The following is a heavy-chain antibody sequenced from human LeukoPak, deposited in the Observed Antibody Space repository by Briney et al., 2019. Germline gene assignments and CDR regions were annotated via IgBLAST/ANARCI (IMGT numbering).Heavy chain of an antibody. J-gene: IGHJ6*02. CDR2: ISYDGSNK. CDR3: ARDLAGTSPPDYYYYYGMDV. CDR1: GFTFSSYA. V-gene: IGHV3-30-3*01. Sequence: GGSLRLSCAASGFTFSSYAMHWVRQAPGKGLEWVAVISYDGSNKYYADSVKGRFTISRDNSKNTLYLQMNSLRAEDTAVYYCARDLAGTSPPDYYYYYGMDVWGQGTTVTVSS. D-gene: IGHD1-7*01.